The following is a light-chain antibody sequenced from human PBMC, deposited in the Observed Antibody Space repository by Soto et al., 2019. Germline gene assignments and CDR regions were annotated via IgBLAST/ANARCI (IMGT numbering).Light chain of an antibody. Sequence: QSALTQPASVSGSPGQSITISCTGTSSDVGGYNYVSWYQQHPGKAPQLMIYEVSNRPSGVSNRFSRSKSGNTASLTISGLQAEDEADYYCSSYTSSSTLVFGLGTKVTVL. J-gene: IGLJ1*01. CDR3: SSYTSSSTLV. V-gene: IGLV2-14*01. CDR2: EVS. CDR1: SSDVGGYNY.